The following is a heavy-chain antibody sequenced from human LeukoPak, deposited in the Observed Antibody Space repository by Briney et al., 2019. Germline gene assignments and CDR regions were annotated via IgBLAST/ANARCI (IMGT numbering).Heavy chain of an antibody. CDR2: IYYSGSS. CDR1: GGSISSYY. V-gene: IGHV4-59*01. J-gene: IGHJ4*02. D-gene: IGHD3-22*01. CDR3: ASSYYDSSGPFDY. Sequence: SETLSLTCTVSGGSISSYYWSWIRQPPGKGLEWIGYIYYSGSSYYSPSLKSRVTISVDTSKNQFSLKLSSVTAADTAVYYCASSYYDSSGPFDYWGQGTLVTVSS.